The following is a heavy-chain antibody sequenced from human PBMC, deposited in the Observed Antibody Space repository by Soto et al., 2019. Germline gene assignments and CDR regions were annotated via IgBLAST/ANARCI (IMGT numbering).Heavy chain of an antibody. CDR3: AIGIAVAGTAGDFAY. D-gene: IGHD6-19*01. CDR1: GRSFGGYY. V-gene: IGHV4-34*01. J-gene: IGHJ4*02. CDR2: INHSGST. Sequence: SETLSLTCAVWGRSFGGYYWSWIRQPPVMGLEWIGEINHSGSTNYNPSLKSRVTISVDTSKNQFSLKLSSVTAADTAVYCCAIGIAVAGTAGDFAYWGQGTLVTVSA.